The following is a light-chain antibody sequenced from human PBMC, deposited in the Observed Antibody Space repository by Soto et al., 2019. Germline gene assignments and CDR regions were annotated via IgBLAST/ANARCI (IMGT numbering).Light chain of an antibody. CDR2: GAS. Sequence: EIVLTQSPGTLSLSPGERATLSCRASQSFSGSYLAWYQQKPGQAPRLLIYGASTRATGIPARFSGSGSGTEFTLTISSLQSEDFAVYYCQQYNNWPPITFGQGTRLEIK. CDR1: QSFSGSY. CDR3: QQYNNWPPIT. J-gene: IGKJ5*01. V-gene: IGKV3-15*01.